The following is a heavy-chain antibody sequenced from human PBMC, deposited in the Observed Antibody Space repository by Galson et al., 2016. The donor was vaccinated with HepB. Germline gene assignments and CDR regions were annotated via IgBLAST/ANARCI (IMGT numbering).Heavy chain of an antibody. CDR2: SIPMFGSP. Sequence: SVKVSCKASGGTFNNYAINWVRQAPGHGLEWMGGSIPMFGSPNYAQKFQGRVTISAENSTSTAYLELSSLNSEDTAVYYCASCLGAFFDWLLCNAFDIWGRGTMVTVSS. D-gene: IGHD3-9*01. CDR3: ASCLGAFFDWLLCNAFDI. CDR1: GGTFNNYA. V-gene: IGHV1-69*06. J-gene: IGHJ3*02.